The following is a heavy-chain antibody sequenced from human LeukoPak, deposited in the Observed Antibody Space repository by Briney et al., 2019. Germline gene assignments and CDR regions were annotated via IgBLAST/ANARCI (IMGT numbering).Heavy chain of an antibody. J-gene: IGHJ4*02. V-gene: IGHV3-66*01. CDR2: IYSGGST. CDR3: ARDDTATTFDY. Sequence: GGSLRLSCAASGFTVSSNYMSWVRQAPGKGLEWVSVIYSGGSTYYADSVKGRFTISRDNSKNTLYLQVNSLRAEDTAVYYCARDDTATTFDYWGQGTLVTVSS. CDR1: GFTVSSNY. D-gene: IGHD5-18*01.